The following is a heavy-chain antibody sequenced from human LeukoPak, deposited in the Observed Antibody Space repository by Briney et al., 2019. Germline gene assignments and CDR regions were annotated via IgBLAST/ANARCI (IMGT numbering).Heavy chain of an antibody. CDR1: GGSFSGYY. Sequence: SETLSLTCAVYGGSFSGYYWSWIRQLPGKGLEWIGEINHSGSTNYNPSLKSRVTISVDTSKNQFSLKLSSVTAADTAVYYCARGRLPDYWGQGTLVTVSS. CDR3: ARGRLPDY. V-gene: IGHV4-34*01. CDR2: INHSGST. J-gene: IGHJ4*02. D-gene: IGHD2-15*01.